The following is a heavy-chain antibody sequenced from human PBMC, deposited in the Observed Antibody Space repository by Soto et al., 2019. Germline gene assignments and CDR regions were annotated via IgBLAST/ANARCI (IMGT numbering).Heavy chain of an antibody. CDR2: ISGSGGST. CDR3: AKDSEQNYYDSSGYSDAFDI. CDR1: GFTFSSYA. V-gene: IGHV3-23*01. J-gene: IGHJ3*02. D-gene: IGHD3-22*01. Sequence: PGGSLRLSCAASGFTFSSYATSWVRQAPGKGLEWVSAISGSGGSTYYADSVKGRFTISRDNSKNTLYLQMNSLRAEDTAVYYCAKDSEQNYYDSSGYSDAFDIWGQGTMVTVSS.